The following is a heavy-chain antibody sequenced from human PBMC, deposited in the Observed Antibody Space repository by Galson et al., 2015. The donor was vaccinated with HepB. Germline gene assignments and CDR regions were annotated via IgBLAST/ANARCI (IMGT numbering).Heavy chain of an antibody. Sequence: SLRLSCAASGFTFSSFAMSWVRQAPGKGLECASAISGSGGSTYYADSVKGRFTISRDNSKNTLFLQMNSLRAEDTALYYCAKDADNYGYWGQGALVTVSS. CDR3: AKDADNYGY. CDR2: ISGSGGST. J-gene: IGHJ4*02. V-gene: IGHV3-23*01. D-gene: IGHD5-24*01. CDR1: GFTFSSFA.